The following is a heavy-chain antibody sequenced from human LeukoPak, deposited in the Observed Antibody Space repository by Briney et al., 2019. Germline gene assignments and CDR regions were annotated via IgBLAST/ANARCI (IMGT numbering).Heavy chain of an antibody. D-gene: IGHD1-1*01. V-gene: IGHV4-59*12. J-gene: IGHJ4*02. CDR3: ARSTEGSWNDYYPDY. CDR1: GGSISSYY. CDR2: IYYSGST. Sequence: SETLSLTCTVSGGSISSYYWSWIRQPPGKGLEWIGYIYYSGSTNYNPSLKSRVTISVDTSKNQFSLQLNSVTPEGTAVYYCARSTEGSWNDYYPDYWGQGTLVTVSS.